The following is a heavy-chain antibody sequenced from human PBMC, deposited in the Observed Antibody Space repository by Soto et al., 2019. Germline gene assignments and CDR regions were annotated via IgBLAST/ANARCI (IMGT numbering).Heavy chain of an antibody. CDR3: TTMGSYSGSYVVDY. Sequence: EVQLVESGGGLVKPGGSLRLSCAASGFTFSNAWMNWVRQAPGKGLEWVGRIKSKTDGGTTDYAAPVKGRFTISRDDSKNTLYLQMNSLKTKDTAVYYCTTMGSYSGSYVVDYWGQGTLVTVSS. V-gene: IGHV3-15*07. CDR2: IKSKTDGGTT. D-gene: IGHD1-26*01. CDR1: GFTFSNAW. J-gene: IGHJ4*02.